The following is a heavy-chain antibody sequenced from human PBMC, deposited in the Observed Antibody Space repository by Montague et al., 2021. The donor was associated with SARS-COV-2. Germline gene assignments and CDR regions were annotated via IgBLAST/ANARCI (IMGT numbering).Heavy chain of an antibody. CDR1: GDSVAELRRR. J-gene: IGHJ6*02. D-gene: IGHD1-1*01. Sequence: CAISGDSVAELRRRSEEHTSELQTRLDLVGRPLFEKKKYNDYAVSVRGRVTINPDTSKNQFSLQLNSVTPEDTAIYYCTSGREGNYNVMDVWGQGTTVTVAS. CDR2: PLFEKKKYN. V-gene: IGHV6-1*01. CDR3: TSGREGNYNVMDV.